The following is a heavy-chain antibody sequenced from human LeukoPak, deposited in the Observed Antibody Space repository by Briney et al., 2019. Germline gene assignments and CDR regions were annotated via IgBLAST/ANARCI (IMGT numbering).Heavy chain of an antibody. V-gene: IGHV3-74*01. J-gene: IGHJ4*02. CDR1: GFTFSSYW. CDR2: INSDGTST. CDR3: AKAGYSYEHLFDY. Sequence: GGSLRLSCAASGFTFSSYWMHWVRQAPGEGLVCVSRINSDGTSTTYADSVKGRFTISRDNARNTLYMQMNSLRAEDTAVYYCAKAGYSYEHLFDYWGQGTLVTVSS. D-gene: IGHD5-18*01.